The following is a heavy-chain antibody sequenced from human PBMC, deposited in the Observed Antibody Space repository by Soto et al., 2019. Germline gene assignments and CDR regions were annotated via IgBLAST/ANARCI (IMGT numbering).Heavy chain of an antibody. D-gene: IGHD1-26*01. CDR2: ISYDGSNK. V-gene: IGHV3-30*18. CDR3: SNGRHWEVVGWFGP. Sequence: PGGSLRLSCAASGFTFSSYGMHWVRQAPGKGLEWVAVISYDGSNKYYADSVKGRFTISRDNSKNTLYLQMSSLRAEDTAVYYCSNGRHWEVVGWFGPWGQGTLVTVSS. CDR1: GFTFSSYG. J-gene: IGHJ5*02.